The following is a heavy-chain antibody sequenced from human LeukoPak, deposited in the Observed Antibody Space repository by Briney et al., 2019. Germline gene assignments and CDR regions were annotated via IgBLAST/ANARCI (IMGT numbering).Heavy chain of an antibody. D-gene: IGHD3-22*01. CDR3: ARVSLHYYDSSGYYPFDY. CDR1: GYTFTGYY. V-gene: IGHV1-2*02. J-gene: IGHJ4*02. CDR2: INPNSGGT. Sequence: ASVKVSCKASGYTFTGYYMHWVRQAPGQGLERMGWINPNSGGTNYAQKFQGRVTMTRDTSISTAYMELSRLRSDDTAVYYCARVSLHYYDSSGYYPFDYWGQGTLVTVSS.